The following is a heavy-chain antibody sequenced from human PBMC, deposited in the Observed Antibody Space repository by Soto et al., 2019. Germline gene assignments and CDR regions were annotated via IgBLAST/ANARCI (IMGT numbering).Heavy chain of an antibody. CDR2: INPNSGGT. Sequence: ASVKVSCKASGYTFTGYHMHWVRQAPGQGLEWMGWINPNSGGTNYAQKFQGRVTMTRDTSISTAYMELSRLRSDDTAVYYCAVEPYSSGRFDPWGQGTLVTVSS. V-gene: IGHV1-2*02. CDR3: AVEPYSSGRFDP. J-gene: IGHJ5*02. CDR1: GYTFTGYH. D-gene: IGHD6-19*01.